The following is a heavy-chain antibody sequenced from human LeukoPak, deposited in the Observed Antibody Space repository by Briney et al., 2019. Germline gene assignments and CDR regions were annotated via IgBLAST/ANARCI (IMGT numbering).Heavy chain of an antibody. CDR1: GGTFSSYA. CDR3: ASRGVDTAMVFGAFDI. Sequence: SVKVSCKASGGTFSSYAISWVRQAPGQGLEWMGGIIPIFGTANYAQKFQGRVTITADESTSTAYMELSSLRSEDTAVYYCASRGVDTAMVFGAFDIWGQGAMVTVSS. V-gene: IGHV1-69*13. CDR2: IIPIFGTA. J-gene: IGHJ3*02. D-gene: IGHD5-18*01.